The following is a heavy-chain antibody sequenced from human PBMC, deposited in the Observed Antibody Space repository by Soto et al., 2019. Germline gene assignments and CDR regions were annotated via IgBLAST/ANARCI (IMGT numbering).Heavy chain of an antibody. D-gene: IGHD6-13*01. CDR3: ARDRGIAAHAFDI. CDR2: IYYSGST. Sequence: SETLSLTCTVSGGSISSGDYYWSWIRQPPGKGLEWIGYIYYSGSTYYNPSLKSRVTISVDTSKNQFSLKLSSVTAADTAVYYCARDRGIAAHAFDIWGQRTMVTVSS. V-gene: IGHV4-30-4*01. J-gene: IGHJ3*02. CDR1: GGSISSGDYY.